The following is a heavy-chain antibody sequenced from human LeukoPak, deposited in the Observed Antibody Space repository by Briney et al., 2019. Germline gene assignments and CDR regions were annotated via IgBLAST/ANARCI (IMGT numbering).Heavy chain of an antibody. D-gene: IGHD3-10*01. CDR2: ISGSGGST. CDR3: AKDRGFGEYFPFFY. Sequence: GGSLRLSCAASGFTFSTYAMSWVRQTPEKGLEWVSAISGSGGSTYYADSVKGRFTISRDNSKNTLYLQMKSLRAEDTAVYYCAKDRGFGEYFPFFYWGQGTLVTVSS. J-gene: IGHJ4*02. CDR1: GFTFSTYA. V-gene: IGHV3-23*01.